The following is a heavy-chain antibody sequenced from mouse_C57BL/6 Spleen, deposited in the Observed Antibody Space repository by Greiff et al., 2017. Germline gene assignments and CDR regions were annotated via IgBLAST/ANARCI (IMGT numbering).Heavy chain of an antibody. J-gene: IGHJ1*03. Sequence: VQLQQSGAELVRPGASVKLSCTASGFNIKDDYMHWVKQRPEQGLEWIGWIDPENGDTEYASKFQGKATITADTSSNTADLQISSLTSEDTAVYYCTRALGYFDVWGTGTTVTVSS. CDR1: GFNIKDDY. CDR2: IDPENGDT. V-gene: IGHV14-4*01. CDR3: TRALGYFDV.